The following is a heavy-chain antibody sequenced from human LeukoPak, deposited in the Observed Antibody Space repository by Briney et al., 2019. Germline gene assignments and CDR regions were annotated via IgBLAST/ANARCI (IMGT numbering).Heavy chain of an antibody. CDR3: AREELLRYFDWQRYHYYYGMDV. CDR1: GGSITSFY. D-gene: IGHD3-9*01. V-gene: IGHV4-59*01. CDR2: IYYSGNT. Sequence: KTSETLSLTCTVSGGSITSFYWTWIRQPPGKGLEWIGYIYYSGNTNYNPSLKSRVTISVDTSQNQFSLKLNSVTAADTAVYYCAREELLRYFDWQRYHYYYGMDVWGQGTTVTVSS. J-gene: IGHJ6*02.